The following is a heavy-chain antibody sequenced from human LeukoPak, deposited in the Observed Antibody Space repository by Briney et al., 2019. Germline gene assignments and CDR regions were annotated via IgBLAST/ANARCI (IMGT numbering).Heavy chain of an antibody. D-gene: IGHD4-17*01. V-gene: IGHV1-69*13. J-gene: IGHJ4*02. CDR1: GGTFSSYA. CDR2: IIPIFGTA. CDR3: AREVSRLTTVTNYYFDY. Sequence: SVKVSCKASGGTFSSYAISWVRQPPGQGLEWMGGIIPIFGTANYAQKFQGRVTITADESTSTAYMELSSLRSEDTAVYYCAREVSRLTTVTNYYFDYWGQGTLVTVSS.